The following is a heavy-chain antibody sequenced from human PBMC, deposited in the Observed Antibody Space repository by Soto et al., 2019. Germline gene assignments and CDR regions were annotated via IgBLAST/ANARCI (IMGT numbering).Heavy chain of an antibody. CDR2: IYYSGST. CDR3: ARSDGRY. V-gene: IGHV4-59*01. CDR1: GCSISSYY. Sequence: SETLSLTCPVSGCSISSYYWSWIRQPPGKGLEWIGYIYYSGSTNYNPSLKSRVTISADTSKNQFSLKLSSVTAADTAVYYCARSDGRYWGQGTLVTVSS. J-gene: IGHJ4*02.